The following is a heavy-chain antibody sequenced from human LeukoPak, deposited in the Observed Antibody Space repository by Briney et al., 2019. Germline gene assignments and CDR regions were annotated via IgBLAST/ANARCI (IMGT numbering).Heavy chain of an antibody. CDR2: INHSGST. Sequence: MPSETQSLTCAVYGGSFSGYYWSWIRQPPGKGLEWIGEINHSGSTNYNPSLNSRVTISVDTSKNQFSLKLSSVTAADTAVYYCAGARYCSSTSCYANPRARYYGMDVWGKGTTVTVSS. CDR3: AGARYCSSTSCYANPRARYYGMDV. D-gene: IGHD2-2*01. CDR1: GGSFSGYY. J-gene: IGHJ6*04. V-gene: IGHV4-34*01.